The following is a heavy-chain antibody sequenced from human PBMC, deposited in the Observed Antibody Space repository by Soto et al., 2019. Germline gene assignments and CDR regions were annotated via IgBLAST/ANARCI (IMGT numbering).Heavy chain of an antibody. J-gene: IGHJ6*03. CDR1: GGSFSGYY. D-gene: IGHD3-9*01. Sequence: SETLSLTCAVYGGSFSGYYWSWIRQPPGKGLEWTGEINHSGSTNYNPSLKSRVTISVDTSKNQFSLKLSSVTAADTAVYYCARRAGYYYMDVRGKGTTVTVSS. CDR3: ARRAGYYYMDV. CDR2: INHSGST. V-gene: IGHV4-34*01.